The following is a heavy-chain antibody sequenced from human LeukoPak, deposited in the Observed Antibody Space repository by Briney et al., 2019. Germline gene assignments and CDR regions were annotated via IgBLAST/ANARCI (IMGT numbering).Heavy chain of an antibody. V-gene: IGHV4-39*01. CDR3: ARQEYSSGWIFDY. CDR1: GGSISSSSYY. Sequence: SETLSLTCTVSGGSISSSSYYWGWIRQPPGKGLEWIGSIYYSGSTYYNPSLKSRVTISVDTSKNQFSLKLSSVTAADTAVYYCARQEYSSGWIFDYWGQGTLVTVSS. J-gene: IGHJ4*02. D-gene: IGHD6-19*01. CDR2: IYYSGST.